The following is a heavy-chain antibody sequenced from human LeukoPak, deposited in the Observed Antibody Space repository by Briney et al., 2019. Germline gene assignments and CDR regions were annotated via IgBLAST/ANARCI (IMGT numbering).Heavy chain of an antibody. J-gene: IGHJ5*02. V-gene: IGHV4-39*01. D-gene: IGHD3-22*01. CDR1: GGSISSSSYY. CDR2: IYYSGST. CDR3: ARSNNHYDSSGSFDP. Sequence: SETLSLTCTVSGGSISSSSYYWGWIRQPPGKGLEWIGSIYYSGSTYYNPSLKSRVTISVDTSKNQFSLKLSSVTAADTAVYYCARSNNHYDSSGSFDPWGQGTLVTVSS.